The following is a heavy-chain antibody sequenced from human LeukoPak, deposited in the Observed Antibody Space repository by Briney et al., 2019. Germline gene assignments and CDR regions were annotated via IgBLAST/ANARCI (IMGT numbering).Heavy chain of an antibody. CDR2: IYSGGST. J-gene: IGHJ6*02. V-gene: IGHV3-66*01. CDR1: GFTVSSNY. CDR3: AKGSDYYYYGMDV. Sequence: PGGSLRLSCAASGFTVSSNYMSWVRQAPGKGPEWVSVIYSGGSTYYADSVKGRFTISRDNSKNTLYLQMNSLRAEDTAVYYCAKGSDYYYYGMDVWGQGTTVTVSS.